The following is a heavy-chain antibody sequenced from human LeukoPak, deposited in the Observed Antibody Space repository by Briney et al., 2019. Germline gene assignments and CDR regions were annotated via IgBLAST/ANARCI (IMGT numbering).Heavy chain of an antibody. CDR2: ISGRTGRT. CDR1: GFTFSSYA. D-gene: IGHD2-21*02. CDR3: ATFMDCGGDCGFEN. J-gene: IGHJ4*02. V-gene: IGHV3-23*01. Sequence: GGSLRHSCAASGFTFSSYALSWVRQAPGKGPEWVSSISGRTGRTYYADSVRGRFTISRDNSKNTLYLEMNSLRVEDTAVFYCATFMDCGGDCGFENWGRGTLVIVST.